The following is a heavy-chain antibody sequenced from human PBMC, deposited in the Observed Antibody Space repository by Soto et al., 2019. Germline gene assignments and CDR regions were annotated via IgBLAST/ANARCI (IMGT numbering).Heavy chain of an antibody. J-gene: IGHJ6*02. CDR3: ARDREPQHVGAYKYYYYGMDV. D-gene: IGHD1-26*01. CDR1: GGTFSSYA. V-gene: IGHV1-69*01. CDR2: IIPIFGTA. Sequence: QVQLVQSGAEVKKPGSSVKVSCKASGGTFSSYAISWVRQAPGQGLEWMGGIIPIFGTANYAQKFQGRVTITADESKSTAYIELSSLRSEDTAVYYCARDREPQHVGAYKYYYYGMDVWGQGTTVTVSS.